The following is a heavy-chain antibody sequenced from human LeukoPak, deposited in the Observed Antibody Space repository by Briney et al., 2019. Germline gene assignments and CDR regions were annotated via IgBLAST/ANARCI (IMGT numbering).Heavy chain of an antibody. D-gene: IGHD6-19*01. V-gene: IGHV5-51*01. CDR2: IYPGDSDT. J-gene: IGHJ3*02. CDR1: GYSFTSYW. CDR3: ARPGPCGWAHDAFDI. Sequence: GESLKISCKGSGYSFTSYWIGWVRQMPGKGLEWMGIIYPGDSDTRYSPSFQGQVTISADKSISTAYLQWSSLKASDTAMYYCARPGPCGWAHDAFDIWGQGTMVTVSS.